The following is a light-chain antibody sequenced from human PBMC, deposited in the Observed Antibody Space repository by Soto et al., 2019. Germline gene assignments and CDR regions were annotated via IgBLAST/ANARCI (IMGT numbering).Light chain of an antibody. J-gene: IGLJ1*01. V-gene: IGLV2-14*01. Sequence: QSALTQPASVSGSPGQSITMSCTGSSSDFGDDKYVTWYQQQPGKGPNLLIYGVSKRPSGVPDRFSGSKSGTSASLTISGPQSEDEAYYYCAAWDYGLSAYVFGTGTKLTVL. CDR3: AAWDYGLSAYV. CDR1: SSDFGDDKY. CDR2: GVS.